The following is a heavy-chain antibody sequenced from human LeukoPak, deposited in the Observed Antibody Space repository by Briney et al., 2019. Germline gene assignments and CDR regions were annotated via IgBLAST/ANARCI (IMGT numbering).Heavy chain of an antibody. D-gene: IGHD3-16*02. Sequence: SETLSLTCTVSGGSISSSSYYWGWIRQPPGKGLEWIGSIYYSGSTYYNPSLKSRVTISVDTSKNQFSLKLSSVTAADTAVYYCARVGIMITFGGVIVIPHAPYYFDYWGQGTLVTVSS. J-gene: IGHJ4*02. CDR2: IYYSGST. V-gene: IGHV4-39*07. CDR1: GGSISSSSYY. CDR3: ARVGIMITFGGVIVIPHAPYYFDY.